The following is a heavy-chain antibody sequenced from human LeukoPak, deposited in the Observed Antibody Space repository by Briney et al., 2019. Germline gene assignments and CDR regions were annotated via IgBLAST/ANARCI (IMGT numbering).Heavy chain of an antibody. V-gene: IGHV4-39*01. CDR3: ARQKFDIWFGELFFGNWFDP. J-gene: IGHJ5*02. Sequence: SETLSLTCAVSGASISGSGYYLGWIRQPPGKGLEWIGNIYYTGSTYYNASLQSRVTISIDMSKNQFSLKLRSVTAADTAVYYCARQKFDIWFGELFFGNWFDPWGQGTLVTVSS. CDR2: IYYTGST. CDR1: GASISGSGYY. D-gene: IGHD3-10*01.